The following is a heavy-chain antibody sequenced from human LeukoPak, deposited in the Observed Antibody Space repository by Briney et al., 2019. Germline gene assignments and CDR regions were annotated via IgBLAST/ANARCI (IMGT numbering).Heavy chain of an antibody. CDR1: GGSISSYY. D-gene: IGHD2-2*01. CDR3: ARSCSSTSCYLDY. Sequence: SETLSLTCTVSGGSISSYYWSWIRQPPGKGLEWIGYIYYSGSTNYNPSLKSRVTISVDTSKNQFSLKLSSVTAADTAVYYCARSCSSTSCYLDYWGQGTLVTVSS. CDR2: IYYSGST. J-gene: IGHJ4*02. V-gene: IGHV4-59*01.